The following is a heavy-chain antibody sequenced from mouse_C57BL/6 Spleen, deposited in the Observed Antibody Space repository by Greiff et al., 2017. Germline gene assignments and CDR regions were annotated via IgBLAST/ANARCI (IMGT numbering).Heavy chain of an antibody. D-gene: IGHD1-1*01. Sequence: QVQLKESGPGLVQPSQSLSITCKVSGFSLTSYGVHWVRQSPGKGLEWLGVIWRGGSTDYNAAFMSRLSITKDNSKSQVFIKMNSLQADDTAIYYCAKNDGSSKGDYAMDYWGQGTSVTVSS. CDR1: GFSLTSYG. CDR2: IWRGGST. V-gene: IGHV2-5*01. J-gene: IGHJ4*01. CDR3: AKNDGSSKGDYAMDY.